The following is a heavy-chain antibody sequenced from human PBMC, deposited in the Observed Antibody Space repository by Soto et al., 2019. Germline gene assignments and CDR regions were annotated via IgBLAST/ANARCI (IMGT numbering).Heavy chain of an antibody. V-gene: IGHV4-4*02. CDR1: GGSISRSSW. CDR2: IYHSGST. CDR3: ARVGGYYGSGSSAFDY. J-gene: IGHJ4*02. Sequence: PSETLSLTCAVSGGSISRSSWWCWVRQPPGKGLEWIGEIYHSGSTNYNPSLKSRVTISVDKSKNQFSLKLSSVTAADTAVYYCARVGGYYGSGSSAFDYWGQGTLVTVS. D-gene: IGHD3-10*01.